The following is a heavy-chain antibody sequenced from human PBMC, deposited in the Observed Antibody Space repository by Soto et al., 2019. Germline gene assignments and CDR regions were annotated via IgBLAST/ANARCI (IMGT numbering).Heavy chain of an antibody. V-gene: IGHV3-9*01. CDR2: ISWNSGSI. J-gene: IGHJ4*02. Sequence: EVQLVESGGGLVQPGRSLRLSCAASGFTFDDYAMHWVRQAPGKGLEWVSGISWNSGSIGYADSVKGRFIISRDNAKNSLYLQMNSLRAEDTALYYCAKGLGGYNPSSFDYWGQGTLVTVSS. CDR3: AKGLGGYNPSSFDY. CDR1: GFTFDDYA. D-gene: IGHD5-12*01.